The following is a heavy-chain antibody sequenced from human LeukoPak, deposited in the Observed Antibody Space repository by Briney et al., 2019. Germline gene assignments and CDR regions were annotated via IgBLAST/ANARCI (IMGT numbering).Heavy chain of an antibody. D-gene: IGHD3-16*01. Sequence: SETLSLTCTVSGVSISSYYWSWIRQPQGKGLEWIGYIYYIGSTNYNPSLKTRVTISVATSKDKFSLKLSSVTAADTAVYYCARGLGLGDTGPLYYMDVWGKGTTVTVSS. J-gene: IGHJ6*03. CDR1: GVSISSYY. CDR3: ARGLGLGDTGPLYYMDV. CDR2: IYYIGST. V-gene: IGHV4-59*01.